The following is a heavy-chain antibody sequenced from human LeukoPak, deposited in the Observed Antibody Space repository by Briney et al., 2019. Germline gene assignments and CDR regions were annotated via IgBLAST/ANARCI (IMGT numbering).Heavy chain of an antibody. CDR3: ARRITGYSSSWPNNWFDP. CDR1: GYTFTGYY. CDR2: INPNSGDT. D-gene: IGHD6-13*01. V-gene: IGHV1-2*02. Sequence: ASVKVSCKASGYTFTGYYMHWVRQAPGQGLEWMGWINPNSGDTNYAQKFQGRVTMTRDTSISTAYMELSRLRSDDTAVYYCARRITGYSSSWPNNWFDPWGQGTLVAVPS. J-gene: IGHJ5*02.